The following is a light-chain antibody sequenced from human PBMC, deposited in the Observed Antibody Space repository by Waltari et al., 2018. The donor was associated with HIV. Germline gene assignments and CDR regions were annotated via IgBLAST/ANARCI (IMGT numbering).Light chain of an antibody. CDR3: QSYDSNLSGL. CDR1: SSNIGAGYD. V-gene: IGLV1-40*01. Sequence: QSELTQPPSLSPAPAPRVTISCTGSSSNIGAGYDVPWYQQVPGRAPKVVIYGNSNRPSGVPDRFSGSKSGSSASLVITGLQSEDEADYYCQSYDSNLSGLFGGGTKLTVL. J-gene: IGLJ2*01. CDR2: GNS.